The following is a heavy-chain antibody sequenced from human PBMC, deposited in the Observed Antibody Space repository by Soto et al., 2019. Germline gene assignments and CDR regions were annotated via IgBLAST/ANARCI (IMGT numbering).Heavy chain of an antibody. CDR1: GLTLSRYW. V-gene: IGHV3-7*04. CDR2: IKEDGGKT. Sequence: EVQLVESGGGLVQPGGSLRLSCVASGLTLSRYWMSWVRQAPGKGLEWVANIKEDGGKTYYVDSVKGRFTISRDNAKNSVYWQMNSLRVEDTAVYYCSMDYYGPGPVWGQGTLVIVSS. J-gene: IGHJ4*02. CDR3: SMDYYGPGPV. D-gene: IGHD3-22*01.